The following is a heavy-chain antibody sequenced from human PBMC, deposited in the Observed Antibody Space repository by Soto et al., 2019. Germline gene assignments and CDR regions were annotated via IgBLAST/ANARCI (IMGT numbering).Heavy chain of an antibody. CDR1: GFTFSSYA. Sequence: PGGSLRLSCAASGFTFSSYAMSWVRQAPGKGLEWVSAISGSGGSTYYADSVKGRFTISRDNSKNTLYLQMNSLRAEDTAVYYCAKDLTALRYFDWLSNPGRYGMDVWGQGTTVTVSS. J-gene: IGHJ6*02. V-gene: IGHV3-23*01. D-gene: IGHD3-9*01. CDR2: ISGSGGST. CDR3: AKDLTALRYFDWLSNPGRYGMDV.